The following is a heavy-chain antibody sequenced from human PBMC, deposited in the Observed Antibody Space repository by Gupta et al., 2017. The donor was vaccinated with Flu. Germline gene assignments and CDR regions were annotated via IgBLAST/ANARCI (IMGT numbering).Heavy chain of an antibody. Sequence: QVQLQESGPGLVKPSETLSLTCTVSGGSISSYYWSWIRQPPGKGLEWIGYIYYSGSTNYNPSLKSRVTISVDTSKNQFSLKLSSVTAADTAVYYCARAPIAAAGKIDYWGQGTLVTVSS. CDR1: GGSISSYY. CDR3: ARAPIAAAGKIDY. V-gene: IGHV4-59*01. J-gene: IGHJ4*02. CDR2: IYYSGST. D-gene: IGHD6-13*01.